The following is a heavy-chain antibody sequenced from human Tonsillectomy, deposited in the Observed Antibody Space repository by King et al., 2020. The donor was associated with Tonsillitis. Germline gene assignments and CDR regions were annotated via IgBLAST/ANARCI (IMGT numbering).Heavy chain of an antibody. CDR1: VFTFSSSW. J-gene: IGHJ4*02. D-gene: IGHD6-13*01. V-gene: IGHV3-74*01. CDR3: ARDQGYSSPY. CDR2: INSDGSST. Sequence: VQLVESGGGLVQSGGSLRLSCAASVFTFSSSWMHWVRQAPGKGLVWVSLINSDGSSTGYADSVKGRFTISRDNAKNTVYLQMNSLRAEDTAVYYCARDQGYSSPYWGQGTLVTVSS.